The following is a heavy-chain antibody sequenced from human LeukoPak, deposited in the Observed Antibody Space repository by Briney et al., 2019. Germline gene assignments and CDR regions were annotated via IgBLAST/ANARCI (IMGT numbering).Heavy chain of an antibody. CDR1: GYTFTSYY. V-gene: IGHV1-46*01. Sequence: ASVKVSCNASGYTFTSYYMHCVRQAPGQGLEWMGIINPSGGSTSYAQKFQGRVTMTRDMSTSTVYMELSSLRSEDTAVYYCARFLPSSSDDYWGQGTLDTVSS. J-gene: IGHJ4*02. CDR3: ARFLPSSSDDY. D-gene: IGHD6-6*01. CDR2: INPSGGST.